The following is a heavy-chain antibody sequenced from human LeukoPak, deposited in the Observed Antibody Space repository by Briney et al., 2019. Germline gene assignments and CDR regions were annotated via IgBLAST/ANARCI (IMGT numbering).Heavy chain of an antibody. CDR1: GDSISSYY. D-gene: IGHD5-24*01. J-gene: IGHJ4*02. CDR3: ARSRDGYNQNTPLFY. CDR2: IYYSGST. Sequence: PSETPSLTCTVSGDSISSYYWSWIRQPPGKGLEWIGHIYYSGSTNYNPSLKSRVTISVDTSKNQFSLKMSSVTAADTAVYYCARSRDGYNQNTPLFYWGQGTLVTVSS. V-gene: IGHV4-59*01.